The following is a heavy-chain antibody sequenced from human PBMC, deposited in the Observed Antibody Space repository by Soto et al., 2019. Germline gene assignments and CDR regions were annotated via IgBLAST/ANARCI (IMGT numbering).Heavy chain of an antibody. CDR2: ISGSGGST. J-gene: IGHJ5*02. CDR3: AKGPDCSGGSCYYNWFDT. Sequence: GGSLRLSCAASGFTFSSYAMSWVRQAPGKGLEWVSAISGSGGSTYYADSVKGRFTISRDNSKNTLYLQMNSLRAEDTAVYYCAKGPDCSGGSCYYNWFDTWGQGTLVTAPQ. D-gene: IGHD2-15*01. CDR1: GFTFSSYA. V-gene: IGHV3-23*01.